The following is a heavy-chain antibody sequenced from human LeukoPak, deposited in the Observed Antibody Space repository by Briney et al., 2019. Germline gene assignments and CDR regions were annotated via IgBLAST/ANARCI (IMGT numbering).Heavy chain of an antibody. CDR1: GYTLTELS. V-gene: IGHV1-24*01. D-gene: IGHD3-3*01. Sequence: ASVKVSCKVSGYTLTELSMHWVRQAPGKGLEWMGGFDPEDGETIYAQKFQGRVTMTEDTSTDTAYMELSSPRSEDTAVYYCATVGKLRFLEWHNWFDPWGQGTLVTVSS. J-gene: IGHJ5*02. CDR2: FDPEDGET. CDR3: ATVGKLRFLEWHNWFDP.